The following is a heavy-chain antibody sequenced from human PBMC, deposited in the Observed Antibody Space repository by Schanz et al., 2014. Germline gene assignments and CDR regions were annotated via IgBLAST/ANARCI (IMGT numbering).Heavy chain of an antibody. CDR1: GFNFNNFA. CDR3: AKAADWPVTRFDP. Sequence: EVQLVESGGGLVKPGGSLRLSCAASGFNFNNFAMSWVRQAPGKGLEWVSALSEGGGGTHYADSVRGRFTISSDSSKNTLYLQMSSLRADDTAVYYCAKAADWPVTRFDPWGQGTLVTVSS. CDR2: LSEGGGGT. J-gene: IGHJ5*02. V-gene: IGHV3-23*04. D-gene: IGHD3-9*01.